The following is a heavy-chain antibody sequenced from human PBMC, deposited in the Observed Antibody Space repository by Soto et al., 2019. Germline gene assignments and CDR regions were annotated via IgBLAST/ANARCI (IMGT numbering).Heavy chain of an antibody. Sequence: SETLSLTCAVYGGSFSGYYWSWIRQPPGKGLEWIGEINHSGSTNYNPSLKSRVTISVDTSKNQFSLKLSSVTAADTAVYYCARDHRTRDYYYGMDVWGQGTTVT. CDR2: INHSGST. V-gene: IGHV4-34*01. D-gene: IGHD3-10*01. CDR1: GGSFSGYY. J-gene: IGHJ6*02. CDR3: ARDHRTRDYYYGMDV.